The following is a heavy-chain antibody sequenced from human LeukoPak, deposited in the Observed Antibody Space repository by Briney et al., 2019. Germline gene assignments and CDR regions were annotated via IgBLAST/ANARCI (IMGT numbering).Heavy chain of an antibody. CDR1: GFTVANTY. D-gene: IGHD2-2*02. CDR2: TDSAGNT. V-gene: IGHV3-53*05. J-gene: IGHJ5*01. CDR3: ARDAYTTNWFYY. Sequence: GGSLRLSCAASGFTVANTYMAWVRQAPGKGLEWVSVTDSAGNTYYADSVKGRFTMSRDTSENTLYLQMNSLKSEDTATYYCARDAYTTNWFYYWGQGALVTVSS.